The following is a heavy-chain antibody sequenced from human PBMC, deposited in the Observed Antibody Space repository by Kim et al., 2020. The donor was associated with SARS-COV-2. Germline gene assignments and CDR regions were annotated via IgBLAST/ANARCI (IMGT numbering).Heavy chain of an antibody. D-gene: IGHD2-15*01. CDR2: IGIAGDT. V-gene: IGHV3-13*01. Sequence: GGSLRLSCAASGFTFSSYAMHWVRQAPGKGLEWVSAIGIAGDTHCPASVKGRFTISRDNAKNTVYLQMNSLRAGDTAVYYCVRKDRVINRDRDLWGRGTRVTVSS. CDR3: VRKDRVINRDRDL. J-gene: IGHJ2*01. CDR1: GFTFSSYA.